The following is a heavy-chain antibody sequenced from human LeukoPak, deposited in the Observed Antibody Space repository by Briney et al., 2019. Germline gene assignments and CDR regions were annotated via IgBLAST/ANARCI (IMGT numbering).Heavy chain of an antibody. D-gene: IGHD1-26*01. CDR3: ARTRYGSYL. Sequence: PGGSLRLSCVASGFTFSDYWMTWVRQAPSKGLEWLGNINQDGGEKKFVDSVQGRFTISRDNAKNSLYLQMNSLRAEDTAVYYCARTRYGSYLWGQGTLVTVSS. CDR2: INQDGGEK. J-gene: IGHJ5*02. V-gene: IGHV3-7*01. CDR1: GFTFSDYW.